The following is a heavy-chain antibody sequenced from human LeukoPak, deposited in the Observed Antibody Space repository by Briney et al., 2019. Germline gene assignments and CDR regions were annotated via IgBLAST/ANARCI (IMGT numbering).Heavy chain of an antibody. CDR2: LYYSGTT. J-gene: IGHJ4*02. Sequence: SETLSLTYTVSGGSINSNLDYWGWLRQPPGKGPDWIGSLYYSGTTYYNPSLESRVTISVDTSKNQFSLKLSSVTAADTAVYYCARGSPNYYDSSGSFLGYWGQGTLVTVSS. CDR1: GGSINSNLDY. V-gene: IGHV4-39*07. D-gene: IGHD3-22*01. CDR3: ARGSPNYYDSSGSFLGY.